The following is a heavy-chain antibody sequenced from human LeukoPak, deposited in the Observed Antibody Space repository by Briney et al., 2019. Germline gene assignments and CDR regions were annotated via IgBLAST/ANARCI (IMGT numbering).Heavy chain of an antibody. V-gene: IGHV3-7*01. D-gene: IGHD6-13*01. CDR2: IKQDGSEK. CDR1: GFTFSDSH. CDR3: AREWQGGIAAAGTRIEGDY. Sequence: LAGGSLRLSCAASGFTFSDSHMTWVRQAPGKGLEWVANIKQDGSEKNYVDSVKGRFTISRDNAENSLFLQMNSLRVEDTAVYYCAREWQGGIAAAGTRIEGDYWGQGTLVAVSS. J-gene: IGHJ4*02.